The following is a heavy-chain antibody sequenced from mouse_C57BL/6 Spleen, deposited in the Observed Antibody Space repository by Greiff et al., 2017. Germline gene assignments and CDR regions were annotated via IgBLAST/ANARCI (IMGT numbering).Heavy chain of an antibody. V-gene: IGHV5-4*01. J-gene: IGHJ4*01. CDR2: ISDGGSYT. CDR3: ARDRGTTVVGGAMDY. CDR1: GFTFSSYA. Sequence: EVKLVESGGGLVKPGGSLKLPCAASGFTFSSYAMSWVRQTPEKRLEWVATISDGGSYTYYPDNVKGRFTISRDNAKNNLYLQMSHLKSEDTAMYYCARDRGTTVVGGAMDYWGQGTSVTVSS. D-gene: IGHD1-1*01.